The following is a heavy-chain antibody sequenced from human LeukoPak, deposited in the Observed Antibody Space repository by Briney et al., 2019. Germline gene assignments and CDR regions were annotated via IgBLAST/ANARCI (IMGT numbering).Heavy chain of an antibody. CDR3: AITGYSYGYNYYYGMDV. D-gene: IGHD5-18*01. Sequence: SVKVSCKASGGTFSSYAISWVRQAPGQGLEWMGRIIPILGIANYAQKFQGRVTITADKSTSTAYMELSSLRSEDTAVYYCAITGYSYGYNYYYGMDVWGQGTTVTVS. CDR1: GGTFSSYA. V-gene: IGHV1-69*04. CDR2: IIPILGIA. J-gene: IGHJ6*02.